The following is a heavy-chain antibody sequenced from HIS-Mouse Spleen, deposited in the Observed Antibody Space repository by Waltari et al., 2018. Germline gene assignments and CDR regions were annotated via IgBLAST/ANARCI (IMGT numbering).Heavy chain of an antibody. CDR2: ISYDGRNK. D-gene: IGHD6-19*01. J-gene: IGHJ4*02. Sequence: QVQLVESGGGVVQPGRSLRLSCAASGFTFSSYGMHWVRQAPGKGWEWVAVISYDGRNKYYADSVKGRFTISRDNSKNTLYLQMNSLRAEDTAVYYCAKASSGWLDYWGQGTLVTVSS. V-gene: IGHV3-30*18. CDR3: AKASSGWLDY. CDR1: GFTFSSYG.